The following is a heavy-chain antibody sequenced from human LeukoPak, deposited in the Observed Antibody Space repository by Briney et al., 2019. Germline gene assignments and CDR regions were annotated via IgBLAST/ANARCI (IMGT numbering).Heavy chain of an antibody. J-gene: IGHJ4*02. V-gene: IGHV3-7*01. CDR1: GFTFNNYW. D-gene: IGHD3-22*01. CDR2: INEDGSDK. Sequence: GGSLRLSCAASGFTFNNYWMSWIRQAPGKGLKWAAHINEDGSDKYYVDSVKGRFTISRDNAKNSLYLQMNSLRAEDTAVYYCVSWAGKYYETSDYSLAPSNSWGQGALVTVSS. CDR3: VSWAGKYYETSDYSLAPSNS.